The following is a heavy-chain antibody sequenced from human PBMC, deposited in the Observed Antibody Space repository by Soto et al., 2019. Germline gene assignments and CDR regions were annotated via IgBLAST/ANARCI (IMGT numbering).Heavy chain of an antibody. CDR3: ARDRGGVVAGFNWLDP. J-gene: IGHJ5*02. Sequence: LQESGGDLVQSGGSLRLSCAASGFKFSMFGMNWVRQAPGKGLEWIAYISSSSTTIVYGGSVEGRFTVSRDNVENSLYLQMKSLRDDDTAVYYCARDRGGVVAGFNWLDPWGHGTPVTVST. V-gene: IGHV3-48*02. D-gene: IGHD3-16*01. CDR2: ISSSSTTI. CDR1: GFKFSMFG.